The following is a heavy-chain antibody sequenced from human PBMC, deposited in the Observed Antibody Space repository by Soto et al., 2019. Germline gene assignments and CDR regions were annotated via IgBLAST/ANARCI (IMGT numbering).Heavy chain of an antibody. V-gene: IGHV3-30-3*01. Sequence: HPGGSLRLSCAASGFTFSSYAMHWVRQAPGKGLEWVAVISYDGSNKYYADSVKGRFTISRDNSKNTLYLQMNSLRAEDTAVYYCARDSGHGDYGFWGQGTLVTVSS. CDR2: ISYDGSNK. CDR1: GFTFSSYA. CDR3: ARDSGHGDYGF. D-gene: IGHD4-17*01. J-gene: IGHJ4*02.